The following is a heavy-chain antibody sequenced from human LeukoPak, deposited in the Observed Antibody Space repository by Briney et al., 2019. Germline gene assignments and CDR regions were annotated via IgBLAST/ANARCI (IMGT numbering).Heavy chain of an antibody. Sequence: SETLSLTCTVSGGSISSHHWSWIRQPPGKGLEWIGYIYYSGSTNYNPSLKSRVTISVDTSKNQFSLKLSSVTAADTAVYYCASLSRDGYKDDYWGQGTLVTVSS. CDR3: ASLSRDGYKDDY. V-gene: IGHV4-59*11. CDR1: GGSISSHH. CDR2: IYYSGST. J-gene: IGHJ4*02. D-gene: IGHD5-24*01.